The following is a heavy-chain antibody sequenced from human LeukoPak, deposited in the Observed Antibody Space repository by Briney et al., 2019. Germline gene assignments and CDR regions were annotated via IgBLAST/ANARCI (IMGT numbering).Heavy chain of an antibody. D-gene: IGHD6-13*01. Sequence: GGSLRLSCAASGFTFSSYTIHWVRQAPGKGLEWVAVISYDGSNKYYADSVKGRFTISRDNSKSTLFLQMNSLRAEDTAVYYCARVLVISSWSQPLDYWGQGTLVTVSS. CDR2: ISYDGSNK. CDR1: GFTFSSYT. J-gene: IGHJ4*02. CDR3: ARVLVISSWSQPLDY. V-gene: IGHV3-30-3*01.